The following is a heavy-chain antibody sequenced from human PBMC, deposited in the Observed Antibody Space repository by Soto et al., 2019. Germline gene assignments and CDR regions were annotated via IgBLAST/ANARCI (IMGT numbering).Heavy chain of an antibody. CDR2: IYSGGAA. V-gene: IGHV3-53*01. CDR1: GFAISSTY. J-gene: IGHJ4*02. Sequence: EVQLVESGGGLIQPGGSLRLSCAPSGFAISSTYMSWVRQAHGKGLAWVSVIYSGGAASYADSVRGRFTISTDNSKDALSLQMNRRTAEDTAVYYCARPSLAPNDYWGQGTLVTGSS. CDR3: ARPSLAPNDY.